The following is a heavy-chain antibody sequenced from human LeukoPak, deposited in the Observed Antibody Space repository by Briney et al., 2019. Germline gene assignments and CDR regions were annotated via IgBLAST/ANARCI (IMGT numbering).Heavy chain of an antibody. Sequence: SETPSLTCAVYGGSFSGYYWSWIRQPPGKGLEWIGEINHSGSTNYNPSLKSRVTISVDTSKNQFSLKLSSVTAADTAVYYCARGLPKRYYYDSSGYYYWGQGTLITVSS. CDR2: INHSGST. CDR1: GGSFSGYY. D-gene: IGHD3-22*01. J-gene: IGHJ4*02. CDR3: ARGLPKRYYYDSSGYYY. V-gene: IGHV4-34*01.